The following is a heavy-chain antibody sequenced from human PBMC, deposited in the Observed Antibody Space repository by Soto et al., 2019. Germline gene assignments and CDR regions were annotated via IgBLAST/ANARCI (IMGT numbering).Heavy chain of an antibody. Sequence: EVQLVESGGGLVQPGRSLRLSCAASGFTFDDYAMHWVRQAPGKGLEWGSGISWNSGSIGYAASVQGRVTISRDNAKNSLYLQINSLRAEATALYYWAKADYGDYVIVLGWYFYLWGRGTLVTASS. CDR1: GFTFDDYA. CDR2: ISWNSGSI. CDR3: AKADYGDYVIVLGWYFYL. D-gene: IGHD4-17*01. V-gene: IGHV3-9*01. J-gene: IGHJ2*01.